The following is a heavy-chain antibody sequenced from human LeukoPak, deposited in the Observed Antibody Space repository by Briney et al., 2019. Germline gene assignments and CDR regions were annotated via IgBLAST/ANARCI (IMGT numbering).Heavy chain of an antibody. CDR1: GFTFSNYW. CDR3: ARVICDYVWGSYRCHFDY. J-gene: IGHJ4*02. Sequence: PGGSLRLSCATSGFTFSNYWMGWVRQAPGKGLQWVGNIKEDGSHLYYLDSVKGRFTISRDNARNSLHLQMNSLRAEDTAVYFCARVICDYVWGSYRCHFDYWGQGTLVSVSS. D-gene: IGHD3-16*02. CDR2: IKEDGSHL. V-gene: IGHV3-7*01.